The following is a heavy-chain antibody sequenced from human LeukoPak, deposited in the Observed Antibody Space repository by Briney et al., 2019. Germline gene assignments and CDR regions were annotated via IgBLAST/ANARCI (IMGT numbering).Heavy chain of an antibody. CDR1: GFIFNKYW. V-gene: IGHV3-7*01. D-gene: IGHD5-12*01. Sequence: GGSLRLSCAASGFIFNKYWMAWVRQAPGKGLEWVANINEDGGDRNYVDSLKGRFTISRDNAKNSLYLQMNSLRAEDTAVYYCARGRDSGYDYRFDPWGQGILVTVSS. CDR3: ARGRDSGYDYRFDP. J-gene: IGHJ5*02. CDR2: INEDGGDR.